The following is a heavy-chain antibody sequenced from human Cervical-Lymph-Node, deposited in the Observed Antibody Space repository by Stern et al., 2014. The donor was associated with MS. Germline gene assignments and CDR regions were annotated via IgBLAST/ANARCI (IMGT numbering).Heavy chain of an antibody. D-gene: IGHD2-2*01. CDR3: ARALRNAYPWFDP. V-gene: IGHV4-59*01. CDR2: IDYSGIT. CDR1: GGSIYNYY. J-gene: IGHJ5*01. Sequence: QVQLQESGPGLVTPSETLSLTCTVSGGSIYNYYWTWLRQPPGKGLEWIGHIDYSGITNYNPSLESRVTMSVDSSKNEFALILTSVTAADTAVYYCARALRNAYPWFDPWGQGTLVTVSS.